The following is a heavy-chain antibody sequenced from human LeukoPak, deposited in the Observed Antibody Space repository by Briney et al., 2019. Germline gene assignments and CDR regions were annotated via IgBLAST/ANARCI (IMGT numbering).Heavy chain of an antibody. D-gene: IGHD1-26*01. CDR3: AREWAGWVDY. CDR2: IYSGGST. Sequence: GGSLRLSCVASGFTVSSNYMSWVRQAPGKGLEWVSVIYSGGSTYYADSVKGRFTISRDNSKNTLYLRMNSLRAEDTAVYYCAREWAGWVDYWGQGTLVTVSS. V-gene: IGHV3-66*02. CDR1: GFTVSSNY. J-gene: IGHJ4*02.